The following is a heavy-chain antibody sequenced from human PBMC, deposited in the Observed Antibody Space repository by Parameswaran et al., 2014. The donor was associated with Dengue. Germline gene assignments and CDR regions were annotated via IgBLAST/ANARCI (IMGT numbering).Heavy chain of an antibody. J-gene: IGHJ5*02. CDR2: IFSNDEK. V-gene: IGHV2-26*01. D-gene: IGHD3-9*01. Sequence: IRQPGKALEWLAHIFSNDEKSYSTSLKSRLTISKDTSKSQVVLTMTNMDPVDTATYYCARMRERYFDWSHQSNWFDPWGQGTLVTVSS. CDR3: ARMRERYFDWSHQSNWFDP.